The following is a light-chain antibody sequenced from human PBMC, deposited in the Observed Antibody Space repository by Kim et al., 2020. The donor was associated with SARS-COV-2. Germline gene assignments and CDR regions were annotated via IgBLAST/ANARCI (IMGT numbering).Light chain of an antibody. CDR1: ERNGRC. CDR2: KAS. Sequence: STSVGDRDTISSGTRERNGRCLALYQQKTESAPKLQIYKASSVESGVTSGYSGSGCGTDFSHNISSLQPNVFETYYCQQYNSYPYTFGRETKLEYK. J-gene: IGKJ2*01. CDR3: QQYNSYPYT. V-gene: IGKV1-5*03.